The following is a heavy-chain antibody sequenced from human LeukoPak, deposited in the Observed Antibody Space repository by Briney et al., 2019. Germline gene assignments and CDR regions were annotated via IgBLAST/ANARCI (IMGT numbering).Heavy chain of an antibody. CDR3: ARDMELRYFDWLPSEGCFDY. D-gene: IGHD3-9*01. J-gene: IGHJ4*02. CDR2: IIPILGIA. V-gene: IGHV1-69*04. Sequence: GASVKVSCKASGGTFSSYAISWVRQAPGQGLEWMGRIIPILGIANYAQKFQGRVTITADKSTSTAYMELSSLTSEDTAVYYCARDMELRYFDWLPSEGCFDYWGQGTVVTVSS. CDR1: GGTFSSYA.